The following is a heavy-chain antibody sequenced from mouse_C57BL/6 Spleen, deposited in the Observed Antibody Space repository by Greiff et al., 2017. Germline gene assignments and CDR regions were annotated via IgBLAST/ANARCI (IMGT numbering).Heavy chain of an antibody. CDR2: IWRGGST. CDR3: AKNRNYAMDY. CDR1: GFSLTSYG. Sequence: VQLQQSGPGLVQPSQSLSITCTVSGFSLTSYGVHWVRQSPGKGLEWMGVIWRGGSTDYNAAFMSRLSITKDNSKSQVFSKMNSLQAEDTAVYYWAKNRNYAMDYWGQGTSVTVSS. J-gene: IGHJ4*01. V-gene: IGHV2-5*01.